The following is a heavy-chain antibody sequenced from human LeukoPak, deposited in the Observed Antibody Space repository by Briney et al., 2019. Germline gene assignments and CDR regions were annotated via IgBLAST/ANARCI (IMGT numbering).Heavy chain of an antibody. CDR1: GFTFSDYY. CDR3: AREITMVRGVDY. J-gene: IGHJ4*02. D-gene: IGHD3-10*01. Sequence: GGSLRLSCAASGFTFSDYYMNWVRQAPGKGLEWVSSISSSSTIYYADSVKGRFTISRDNAKNSLYLQMNSLRAEDTAVYYCAREITMVRGVDYWGQGTLVTVSS. V-gene: IGHV3-69-1*01. CDR2: ISSSSTI.